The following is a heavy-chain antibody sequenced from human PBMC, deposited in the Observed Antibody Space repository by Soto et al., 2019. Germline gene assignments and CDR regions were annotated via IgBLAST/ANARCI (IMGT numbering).Heavy chain of an antibody. CDR2: ISYDGKVA. J-gene: IGHJ4*02. Sequence: QVQLVESGGGVVQPGRSLRLSCAASGFTFSSYGMHWVRQAPGKGLEWVTGISYDGKVAYYEDSVKGRFTIARDNSINTLYLQINSLRTEDTVMYYCAKEGPITNWYFDFWGKGNLVTVSS. V-gene: IGHV3-30*18. CDR1: GFTFSSYG. CDR3: AKEGPITNWYFDF. D-gene: IGHD1-1*01.